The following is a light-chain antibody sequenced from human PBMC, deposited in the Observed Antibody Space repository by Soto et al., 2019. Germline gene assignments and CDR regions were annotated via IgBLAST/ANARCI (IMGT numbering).Light chain of an antibody. V-gene: IGLV2-14*01. CDR1: SSDVGGYNY. CDR3: SSYTSSSTLL. CDR2: DLS. J-gene: IGLJ1*01. Sequence: QSALTQPASVSGSPGQSITISCTGTSSDVGGYNYVSWYQQHPGKAPKLMIYDLSNRPSGVSNRLTGSKSGNTASLTISGLQTEDEADYYFSSYTSSSTLLFGTGTKLTVL.